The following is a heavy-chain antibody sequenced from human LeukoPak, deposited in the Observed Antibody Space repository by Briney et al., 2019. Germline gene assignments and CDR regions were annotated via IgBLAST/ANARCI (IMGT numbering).Heavy chain of an antibody. Sequence: GGSLRLSCAASGLTFSSDAMTWVRQAPGKGLEWVSSIDGSGSFTYYADSVKGRFTISRDNSKNTLYLQMNSLRAEDTAVYYCARDPRYGDSTLGYWGQGTLVTVSS. CDR2: IDGSGSFT. CDR1: GLTFSSDA. D-gene: IGHD4-17*01. V-gene: IGHV3-23*01. J-gene: IGHJ4*02. CDR3: ARDPRYGDSTLGY.